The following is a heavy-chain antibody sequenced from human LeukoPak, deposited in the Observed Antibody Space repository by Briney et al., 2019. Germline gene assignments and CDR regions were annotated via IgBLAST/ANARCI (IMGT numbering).Heavy chain of an antibody. Sequence: ASVKVSCKASGYIFSNYGISWVRQAPGQGLEWMGWIYPNSGGTNYAQNFQGRVTMTRDTSISTAYMELSRLRSDDTAIYYCARTAFPSSPSLDPWGQGTLVIVSS. CDR2: IYPNSGGT. J-gene: IGHJ5*02. V-gene: IGHV1-2*02. D-gene: IGHD6-6*01. CDR1: GYIFSNYG. CDR3: ARTAFPSSPSLDP.